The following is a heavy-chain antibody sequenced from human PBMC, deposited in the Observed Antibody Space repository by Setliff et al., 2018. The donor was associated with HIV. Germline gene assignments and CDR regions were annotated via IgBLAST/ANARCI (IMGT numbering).Heavy chain of an antibody. V-gene: IGHV1-69*10. J-gene: IGHJ3*02. CDR2: FIPILDIT. D-gene: IGHD3-16*01. CDR3: AGPGGDEAFDI. CDR1: GDTSSTYA. Sequence: SVKVSCKASGDTSSTYAINWVRQAPGQGLEWMGQFIPILDITNYAQKFQGRVTITADKSTNTMYMEMTSLTSEDTAVYYCAGPGGDEAFDIWGQGTMVTVSS.